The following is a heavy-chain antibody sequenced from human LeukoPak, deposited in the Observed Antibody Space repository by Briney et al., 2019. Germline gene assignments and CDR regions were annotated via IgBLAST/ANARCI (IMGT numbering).Heavy chain of an antibody. V-gene: IGHV3-53*01. J-gene: IGHJ6*02. Sequence: TGGSLRLSCAASGFTVSSNYMSWVRQAPGKGLEWVSVIYSGGSTYYADSVKGRFTISRDNSKNTLYLQMNSLRAEDTAVYYCARDYYDSSGYFYGMDVWGQGTTVTVSS. CDR2: IYSGGST. D-gene: IGHD3-22*01. CDR3: ARDYYDSSGYFYGMDV. CDR1: GFTVSSNY.